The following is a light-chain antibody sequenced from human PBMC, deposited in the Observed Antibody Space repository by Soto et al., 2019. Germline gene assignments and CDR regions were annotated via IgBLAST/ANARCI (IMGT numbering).Light chain of an antibody. J-gene: IGLJ3*02. CDR3: SSYAGGFTWV. Sequence: SALTQPRSVSGSPGQSITISCTGTSSDVGGYDYVSWYQQYPGKAPKLMIYDVTKRPSGVPDRFSASKSGNTASLTISGLQAEDESDYYCSSYAGGFTWVFGGGTKLTVL. V-gene: IGLV2-11*01. CDR1: SSDVGGYDY. CDR2: DVT.